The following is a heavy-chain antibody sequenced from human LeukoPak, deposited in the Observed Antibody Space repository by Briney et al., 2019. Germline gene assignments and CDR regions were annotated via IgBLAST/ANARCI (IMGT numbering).Heavy chain of an antibody. V-gene: IGHV4-4*07. CDR3: ARARSNLGSGSYIQMDYYYYYMDA. CDR1: DGSMSPYY. D-gene: IGHD3-10*01. J-gene: IGHJ6*03. Sequence: KPSETLSLTCTVSDGSMSPYYWSWIRQPAGKGLEWIGRIYPIGSTNYNPSLKSRVTMSVDTSKNQFSLKLSSVTAADTAVYYCARARSNLGSGSYIQMDYYYYYMDAWGKGTTVTVSS. CDR2: IYPIGST.